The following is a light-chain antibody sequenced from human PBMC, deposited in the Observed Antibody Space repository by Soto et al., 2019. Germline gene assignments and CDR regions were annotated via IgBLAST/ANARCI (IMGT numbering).Light chain of an antibody. J-gene: IGKJ1*01. CDR2: QTS. Sequence: IVLTQSPATLSSFPGDRVTLSCRASQYINTRLAWYQHRPGQAPRLLIYQTSIRAAGIPARFSASGSGTDFTLTISDVQPEDFALYYCHQRQSWPRTVGQGTKVDIK. CDR3: HQRQSWPRT. V-gene: IGKV3-11*01. CDR1: QYINTR.